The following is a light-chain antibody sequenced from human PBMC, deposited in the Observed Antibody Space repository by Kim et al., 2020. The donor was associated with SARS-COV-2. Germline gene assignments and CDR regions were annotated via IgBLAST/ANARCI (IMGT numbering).Light chain of an antibody. CDR3: QKYDSAPWT. Sequence: AAVGDGGTITCRASQDIANYLAWYQQKPGKVPKLLVYEASALKSGVPSRFSGRRSGTDVTLTISNLQPEDVATYYCQKYDSAPWTFGQGTKVDIK. CDR1: QDIANY. V-gene: IGKV1-27*01. J-gene: IGKJ1*01. CDR2: EAS.